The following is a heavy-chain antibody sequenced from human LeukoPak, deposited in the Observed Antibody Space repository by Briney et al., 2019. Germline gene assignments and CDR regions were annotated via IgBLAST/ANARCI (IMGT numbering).Heavy chain of an antibody. J-gene: IGHJ4*02. CDR2: IYYSGNT. Sequence: SATLSLTCTVSGVSISSYYWSWTRQPPGKGLEWIGNIYYSGNTNYNPSLKRRATISVDTSKNQFSLKLSSVTAAGTTVYDCARYYGSGIYPLGYWGQGTLVTVSS. CDR3: ARYYGSGIYPLGY. V-gene: IGHV4-59*01. CDR1: GVSISSYY. D-gene: IGHD3-10*01.